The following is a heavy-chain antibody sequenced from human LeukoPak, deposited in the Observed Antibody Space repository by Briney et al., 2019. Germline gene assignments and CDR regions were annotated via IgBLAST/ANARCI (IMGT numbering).Heavy chain of an antibody. Sequence: PSETLSLTCAVSGGSISSTNWWSWVRQPPGKGLEWIGEIYHSGSTNYNPSLKSRVTISVDKSKNQFSLKLSSVTAADTAVYYCARDRSGNSGLFDYWGQGTLVTVSS. D-gene: IGHD5-12*01. CDR2: IYHSGST. J-gene: IGHJ4*02. V-gene: IGHV4-4*02. CDR1: GGSISSTNW. CDR3: ARDRSGNSGLFDY.